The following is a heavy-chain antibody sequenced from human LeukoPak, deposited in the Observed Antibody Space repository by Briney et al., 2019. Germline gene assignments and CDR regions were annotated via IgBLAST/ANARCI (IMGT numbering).Heavy chain of an antibody. CDR1: GYTFTGYY. J-gene: IGHJ5*02. Sequence: ASVKVSFKASGYTFTGYYIHWVRQAPGQGLEWMGWINPKSGGANYAQKFQGRVTMTRDPSISTAYMELSRLRSVDTAVYYCAREDFCSSGNCFDPWGQGTLVTVSS. D-gene: IGHD6-13*01. CDR2: INPKSGGA. CDR3: AREDFCSSGNCFDP. V-gene: IGHV1-2*02.